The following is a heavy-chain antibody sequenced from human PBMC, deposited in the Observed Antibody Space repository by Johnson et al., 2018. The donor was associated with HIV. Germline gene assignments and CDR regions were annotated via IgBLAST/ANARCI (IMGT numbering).Heavy chain of an antibody. CDR3: ARGSSSLYGVFDAFDI. D-gene: IGHD6-13*01. V-gene: IGHV3-11*04. J-gene: IGHJ3*02. Sequence: QVRLVESGGGLVKPGGSLRLSCAASGFMFSDYYMSWIRQAPGKGLEWVSYISSSRSTIYYADSVKGRFNISRDNAKNSLYLQMNSLRAEDTAVYYCARGSSSLYGVFDAFDIWGQGTMVTVSS. CDR2: ISSSRSTI. CDR1: GFMFSDYY.